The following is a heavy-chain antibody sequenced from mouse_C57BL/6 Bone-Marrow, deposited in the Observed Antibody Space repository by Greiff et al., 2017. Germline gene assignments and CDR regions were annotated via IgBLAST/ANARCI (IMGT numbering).Heavy chain of an antibody. CDR1: GYSFTDYN. Sequence: VQLQQSGPELVKPAASVKISCKASGYSFTDYNMNWVKQSNGKSLEWIGVINPNYGTTSYNQKFKGKATLTVDQSSSTAYRQLNSLTSESSAVYYCEGGYDYDCAMDNWGQGSSGTVSS. D-gene: IGHD2-4*01. V-gene: IGHV1-39*01. CDR2: INPNYGTT. J-gene: IGHJ4*01. CDR3: EGGYDYDCAMDN.